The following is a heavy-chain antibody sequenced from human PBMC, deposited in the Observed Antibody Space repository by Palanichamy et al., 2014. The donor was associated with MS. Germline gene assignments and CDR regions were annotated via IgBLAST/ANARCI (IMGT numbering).Heavy chain of an antibody. Sequence: QVQLVQSGAEVKKPGASVKVSCKASGYTFTSYDINWVRQAAGQGLEWMGWMNPNSGTTDYAPKFQGRVTMTRNTSIATAYMELRSLTSEDTAVYFCARGTGTTFYWGQGTLVTVSS. CDR2: MNPNSGTT. CDR3: ARGTGTTFY. CDR1: GYTFTSYD. J-gene: IGHJ4*02. V-gene: IGHV1-8*02. D-gene: IGHD1-1*01.